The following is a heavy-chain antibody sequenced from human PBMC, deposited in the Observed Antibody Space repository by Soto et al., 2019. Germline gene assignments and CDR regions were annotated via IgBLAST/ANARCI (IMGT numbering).Heavy chain of an antibody. V-gene: IGHV3-53*04. J-gene: IGHJ6*03. CDR2: IYSGGST. CDR3: ATTYCSSTSCYLDYYYMDV. Sequence: GGSLRLSCAASGFTVSSNYMSWVRQAPGKGLEWVSVIYSGGSTYYADSVKGRFTISRHNSKNTLYLQMNSLRAEDTAVYYCATTYCSSTSCYLDYYYMDVWGKGTTVTVSS. CDR1: GFTVSSNY. D-gene: IGHD2-2*01.